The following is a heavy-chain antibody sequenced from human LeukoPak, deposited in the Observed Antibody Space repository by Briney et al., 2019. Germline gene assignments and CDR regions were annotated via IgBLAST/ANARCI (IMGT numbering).Heavy chain of an antibody. Sequence: PSETLSLTCTVSNYSISSGYYWGWIRQSPGKGLEWIGSIYHGGSTYYNPSLRSRVIVSVDTSKNHFSLKLSSVTAADTAVYYCAGLIRPGWFDPWGQGTLVTVSS. V-gene: IGHV4-38-2*02. CDR2: IYHGGST. J-gene: IGHJ5*02. CDR1: NYSISSGYY. D-gene: IGHD1-14*01. CDR3: AGLIRPGWFDP.